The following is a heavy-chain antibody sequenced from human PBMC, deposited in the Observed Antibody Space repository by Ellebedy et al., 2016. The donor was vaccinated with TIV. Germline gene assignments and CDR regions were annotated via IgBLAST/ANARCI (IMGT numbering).Heavy chain of an antibody. Sequence: SETLSLXCTVSGGSISSSSYYWGWIRQPPGKGLEWIGSIYYSGSTYYNPSLKSRVTISVDTSKNQFSLKLSSVTAADTAVYYCARRAHIVVPHQYYYYGMDVWGQGTTVTVSS. J-gene: IGHJ6*02. CDR3: ARRAHIVVPHQYYYYGMDV. CDR2: IYYSGST. D-gene: IGHD2-15*01. CDR1: GGSISSSSYY. V-gene: IGHV4-39*01.